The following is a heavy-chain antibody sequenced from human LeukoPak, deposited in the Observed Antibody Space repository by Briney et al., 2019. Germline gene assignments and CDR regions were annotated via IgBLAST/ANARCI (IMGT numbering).Heavy chain of an antibody. CDR3: ARDLTY. D-gene: IGHD1-20*01. CDR1: GFTFSSYE. V-gene: IGHV3-48*03. Sequence: PGGSLRLSCAVSGFTFSSYEMNWVRQAPGKGLEWVSFISSSGNTIYYADSVKGRFTISRDNAKNSLFLQMNSLRAEDTAVYYCARDLTYWGQGTLVTVSS. CDR2: ISSSGNTI. J-gene: IGHJ4*02.